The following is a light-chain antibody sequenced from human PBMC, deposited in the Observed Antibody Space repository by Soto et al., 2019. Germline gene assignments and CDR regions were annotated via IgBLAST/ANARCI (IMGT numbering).Light chain of an antibody. CDR1: SSDVGGYDY. J-gene: IGLJ1*01. V-gene: IGLV2-14*01. Sequence: QSALTQPASVSGSPGQSITISCTGTSSDVGGYDYVSWYQHHPGKAPKLMIYEVSNRPSGVSNRFSGSKSGNTASLTISGLQAEDEADYYCCSYAGIYVFGSGTKVTVL. CDR2: EVS. CDR3: CSYAGIYV.